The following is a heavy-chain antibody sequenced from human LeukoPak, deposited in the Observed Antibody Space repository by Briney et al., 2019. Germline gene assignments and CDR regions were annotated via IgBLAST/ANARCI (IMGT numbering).Heavy chain of an antibody. Sequence: PSETLSLTCTVSGGSISSSSYYWGWIRQPPGRGLEWLGGIYYSGSTYYNPSLKSRVTISVDTSKNQFSLKLSSVTAADTAVYYCARRSGYSRIDYWGQGTLVTVSS. CDR1: GGSISSSSYY. CDR2: IYYSGST. V-gene: IGHV4-39*01. D-gene: IGHD6-13*01. J-gene: IGHJ4*02. CDR3: ARRSGYSRIDY.